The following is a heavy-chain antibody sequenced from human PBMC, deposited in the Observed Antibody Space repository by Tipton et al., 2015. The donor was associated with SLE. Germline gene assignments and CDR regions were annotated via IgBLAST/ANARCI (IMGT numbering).Heavy chain of an antibody. J-gene: IGHJ3*02. Sequence: TLSLTCAVYGGSFSGYYWSWIRQPPGKGLEWIGEINHSGSTNYNPSLKSRVTISVDTSKNQFSLKLSSVTAADTAVYYCASAKLCRGGSCYSPYAFDIWGQGTMVTVSS. V-gene: IGHV4-34*01. D-gene: IGHD2-15*01. CDR1: GGSFSGYY. CDR3: ASAKLCRGGSCYSPYAFDI. CDR2: INHSGST.